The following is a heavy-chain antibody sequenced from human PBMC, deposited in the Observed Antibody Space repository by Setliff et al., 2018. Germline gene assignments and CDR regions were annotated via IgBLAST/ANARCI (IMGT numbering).Heavy chain of an antibody. CDR3: ARGEHIVSGDFYHYIGV. CDR1: GYTFTAYY. V-gene: IGHV1-2*02. CDR2: INPNAGNI. Sequence: ASVKVSCKASGYTFTAYYIHWVRQAPGQGLEWMGWINPNAGNINYIQKFQGRVTMTRDTSISTAYMELRRLKSDDTAVYYCARGEHIVSGDFYHYIGVWGKGTTVTVSS. J-gene: IGHJ6*03. D-gene: IGHD2-15*01.